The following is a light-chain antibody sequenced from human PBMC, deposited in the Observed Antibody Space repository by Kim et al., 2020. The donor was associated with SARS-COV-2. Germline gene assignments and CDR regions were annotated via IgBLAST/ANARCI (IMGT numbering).Light chain of an antibody. CDR3: SSYAGSKIVV. Sequence: GQAVTISCTGTSSDIGAYNFGSWYQQHPGKAPKLMIYEVNKRPSGVPDRFSGSTSGNTASLTVSGLQAEDEADYFCSSYAGSKIVVFGGGTQLTVL. CDR2: EVN. V-gene: IGLV2-8*01. J-gene: IGLJ2*01. CDR1: SSDIGAYNF.